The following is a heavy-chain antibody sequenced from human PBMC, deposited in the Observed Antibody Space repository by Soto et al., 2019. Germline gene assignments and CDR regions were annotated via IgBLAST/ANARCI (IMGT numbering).Heavy chain of an antibody. CDR3: AKNQERELPRVIDF. CDR2: MSGSSSTT. D-gene: IGHD1-7*01. J-gene: IGHJ4*02. CDR1: GLTFSNYA. V-gene: IGHV3-23*01. Sequence: GSLSLSCATSGLTFSNYAMSWVRQAPGGGLEWVSSMSGSSSTTYYADSVRGRFTISRDRSKNTLYLQMSSLRAEDTALYYCAKNQERELPRVIDFWGQGTLVTVSS.